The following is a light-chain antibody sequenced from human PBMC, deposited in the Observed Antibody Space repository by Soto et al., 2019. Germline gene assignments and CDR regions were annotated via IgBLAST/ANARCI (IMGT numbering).Light chain of an antibody. CDR1: QSVNSN. CDR3: QQYGSSPIT. Sequence: EIVLTQSPGTLSLSPGERATLSCRASQSVNSNLGWYQQKPGQAPRLLIYGASTRATGIPARFSGSGSGTDFTLTISRLEPEDFAVYYCQQYGSSPITFGQGTRLEIK. CDR2: GAS. J-gene: IGKJ5*01. V-gene: IGKV3-20*01.